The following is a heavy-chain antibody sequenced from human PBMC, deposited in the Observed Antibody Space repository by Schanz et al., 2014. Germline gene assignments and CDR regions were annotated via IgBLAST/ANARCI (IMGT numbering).Heavy chain of an antibody. J-gene: IGHJ6*02. D-gene: IGHD3-9*01. V-gene: IGHV1-18*01. CDR3: ARVQDDILTGSEYYYGMDV. Sequence: QVQLIQSGAEVKKPGASVKVSCKASGGTFSSFGINWVRQAPGQGLEWMGWISAYNGNTNYAQKLQGRVTMTTDTSTSTAYMELRSLRSDDTAVYYCARVQDDILTGSEYYYGMDVWGQGTTVTVSS. CDR1: GGTFSSFG. CDR2: ISAYNGNT.